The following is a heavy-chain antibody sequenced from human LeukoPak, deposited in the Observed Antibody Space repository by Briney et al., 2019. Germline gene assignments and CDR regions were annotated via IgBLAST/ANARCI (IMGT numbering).Heavy chain of an antibody. CDR3: ARQIVVITFGGVIAKGDAFDI. CDR2: INHSWST. Sequence: SETLSLTCTVSGYSISNNFYWAWIRQSPGKGLEWIVSINHSWSTYYNPSLKSRVTISVDTSKNQFSLKLSSVTAAATAVYYCARQIVVITFGGVIAKGDAFDIWGQGTMVTVSS. V-gene: IGHV4-38-2*02. CDR1: GYSISNNFY. J-gene: IGHJ3*02. D-gene: IGHD3-16*02.